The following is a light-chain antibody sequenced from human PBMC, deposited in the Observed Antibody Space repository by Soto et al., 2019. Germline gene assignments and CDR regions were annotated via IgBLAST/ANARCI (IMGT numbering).Light chain of an antibody. J-gene: IGKJ1*01. V-gene: IGKV1-5*01. Sequence: DIQMTQSPSTLSASVGDRVTITCRASQSIVRWLAWYQQKPGKAPKLLIYDASSLERGVPSRFSGSGSGTEFTLTISSLQPDDFATYYCQQYNSYSRTFGQGTKVEIK. CDR1: QSIVRW. CDR3: QQYNSYSRT. CDR2: DAS.